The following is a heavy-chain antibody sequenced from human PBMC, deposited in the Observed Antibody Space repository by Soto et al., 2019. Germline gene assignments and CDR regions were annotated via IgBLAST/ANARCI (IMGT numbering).Heavy chain of an antibody. Sequence: QVHLVQSGAEVKKPGASVKVSCKASGYTFTGYYIHWVRQAPGQGLEWMGWINPKSGGANFAQKFKCWVTMTRETSITTTYMELSNLRSNDTAVYYCARDYYDGSASYGIEFWGQGTMVTVAS. D-gene: IGHD3-16*01. J-gene: IGHJ3*01. V-gene: IGHV1-2*04. CDR1: GYTFTGYY. CDR3: ARDYYDGSASYGIEF. CDR2: INPKSGGA.